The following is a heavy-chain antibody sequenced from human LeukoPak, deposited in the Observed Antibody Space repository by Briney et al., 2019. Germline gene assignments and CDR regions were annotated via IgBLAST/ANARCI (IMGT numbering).Heavy chain of an antibody. V-gene: IGHV4-30-4*08. J-gene: IGHJ3*02. CDR2: IYYSGST. D-gene: IGHD2-15*01. CDR3: AKVVVTTSSDAFDI. CDR1: GGSISSGDYY. Sequence: SETLSLTCTVSGGSISSGDYYWSWIRQPPGKGLEWIGYIYYSGSTYYNPSLKSRVTISVDTSKNQFSLKLSSVTAADTAVYYCAKVVVTTSSDAFDIWGQGTMVTVSS.